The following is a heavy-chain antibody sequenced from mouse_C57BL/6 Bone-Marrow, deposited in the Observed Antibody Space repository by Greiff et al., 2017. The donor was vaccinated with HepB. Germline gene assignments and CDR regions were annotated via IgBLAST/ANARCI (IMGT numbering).Heavy chain of an antibody. D-gene: IGHD1-1*01. Sequence: EVKLQESGPELVKPGASVKISCKASGYSFTDYNMNWVKQSNGKSLEWIGVINPNYGTTSYNQKFKGKATLTVDQSSSTAYMQLNSLTSEDSAVYYCAIFTTVAYYAMDYWGQGTSVTVSS. V-gene: IGHV1-39*01. CDR2: INPNYGTT. CDR1: GYSFTDYN. CDR3: AIFTTVAYYAMDY. J-gene: IGHJ4*01.